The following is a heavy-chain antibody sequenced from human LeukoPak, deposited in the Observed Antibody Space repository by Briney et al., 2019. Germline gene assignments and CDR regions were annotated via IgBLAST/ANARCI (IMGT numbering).Heavy chain of an antibody. D-gene: IGHD6-13*01. V-gene: IGHV4-59*01. CDR3: APEDAGTSLDN. Sequence: SETLSLTCTVSGGSISSYYYTWIRQPPGKGLEWIGYVYYTGSTNYNPSLKSRVTMSLDTSENQFSLKLRSVTAADTAVYYCAPEDAGTSLDNWGQGTLVTVSS. CDR2: VYYTGST. J-gene: IGHJ4*02. CDR1: GGSISSYY.